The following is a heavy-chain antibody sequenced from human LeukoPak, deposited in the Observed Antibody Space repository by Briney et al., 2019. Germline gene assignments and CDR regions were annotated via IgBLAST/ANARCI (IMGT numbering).Heavy chain of an antibody. CDR3: ARTVYSYSSGLKFDP. D-gene: IGHD6-19*01. J-gene: IGHJ5*02. CDR1: GYTFTGYY. Sequence: ASVKVSRKASGYTFTGYYMHWVRQAPGQGLEWMGWINPNSGGTNYAQKFQGRVTMTRDTSISTAYMELSRLRSDDTAVYYCARTVYSYSSGLKFDPWGEGTLLTVSS. CDR2: INPNSGGT. V-gene: IGHV1-2*02.